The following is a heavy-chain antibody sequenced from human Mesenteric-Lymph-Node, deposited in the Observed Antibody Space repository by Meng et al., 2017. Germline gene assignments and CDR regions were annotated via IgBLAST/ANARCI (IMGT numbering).Heavy chain of an antibody. CDR2: IYYSGST. CDR3: ARDRGGLGAFDY. J-gene: IGHJ4*02. D-gene: IGHD5-12*01. V-gene: IGHV4-30-4*01. CDR1: GGSISSGDYY. Sequence: QVRLQGSGPGLVKPSPTLSLTCTVSGGSISSGDYYWSWIRQHPGKGLEWIGYIYYSGSTYYNPSLKSRVTISVDTSKNQFSLKLSSVTAADTAVYYCARDRGGLGAFDYWGQGTLVTVSS.